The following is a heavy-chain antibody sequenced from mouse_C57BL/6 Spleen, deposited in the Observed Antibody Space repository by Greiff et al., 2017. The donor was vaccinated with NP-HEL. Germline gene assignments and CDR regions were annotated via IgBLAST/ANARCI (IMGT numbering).Heavy chain of an antibody. J-gene: IGHJ2*01. V-gene: IGHV1-19*01. CDR2: INPYNGGT. D-gene: IGHD4-1*01. CDR3: ARGENYLGEDY. Sequence: EVQLQESGPVLVKPGASVKMSCKASGYTFTDYYMNWVKQSHGKSLEWIGVINPYNGGTSYNQKFKGKATLTVDKSSSTAYMELNSLTSEDSAVDYWARGENYLGEDYWGQGTTLTVSS. CDR1: GYTFTDYY.